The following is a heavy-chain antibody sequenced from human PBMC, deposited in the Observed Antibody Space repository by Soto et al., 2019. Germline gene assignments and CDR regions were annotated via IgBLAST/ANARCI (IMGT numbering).Heavy chain of an antibody. CDR3: ATPYSSSWFSPFDY. CDR1: GFTFGSYA. Sequence: EVQLLESGGGLVQPGGSLRLSCAASGFTFGSYAMSWVRQAPGKGLEWVSSIGAGCGTYYADSVKGRFTISRDNSKNTLYLQMNSLRAEDTAIYYCATPYSSSWFSPFDYWGQGSLSPSPQ. CDR2: IGAGCGT. V-gene: IGHV3-23*01. D-gene: IGHD6-13*01. J-gene: IGHJ4*02.